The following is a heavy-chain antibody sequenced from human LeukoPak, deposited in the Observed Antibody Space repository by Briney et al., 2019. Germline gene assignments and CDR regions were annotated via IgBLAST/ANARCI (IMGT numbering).Heavy chain of an antibody. V-gene: IGHV1-8*01. CDR2: MNPNSGNT. D-gene: IGHD1-26*01. J-gene: IGHJ5*02. Sequence: GASVKVSCKASGYTFSSYEINWVRQATGQGLEWMGWMNPNSGNTGYAQKFQGRVTMTRNTSISTAYMELSSLRSEDTAVYYCARDRVGATPSNWFDPWGQGTLVTVSS. CDR3: ARDRVGATPSNWFDP. CDR1: GYTFSSYE.